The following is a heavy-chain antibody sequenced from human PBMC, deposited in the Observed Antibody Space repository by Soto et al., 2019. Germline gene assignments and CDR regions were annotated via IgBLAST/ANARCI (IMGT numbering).Heavy chain of an antibody. V-gene: IGHV3-21*01. CDR1: GFTFSRYS. CDR3: ARDLIRFLEWPDAFDI. Sequence: GGSLRLSCAASGFTFSRYSMNWVRQAPGKGLEWVSSISSSSSYIYYADSVKGRFTISRDNAKNSLYLQMNSLRAEDTAVYYCARDLIRFLEWPDAFDIWGQGTMVTVSS. J-gene: IGHJ3*02. CDR2: ISSSSSYI. D-gene: IGHD3-3*01.